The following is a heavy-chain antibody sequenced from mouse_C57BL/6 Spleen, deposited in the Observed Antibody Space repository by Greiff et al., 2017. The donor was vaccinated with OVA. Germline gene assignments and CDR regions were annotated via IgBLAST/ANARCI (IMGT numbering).Heavy chain of an antibody. Sequence: VQLQQSGTELARPGASVKLSCKASGYTFTSYGISWVKQRTGQGLEWIGEIYPRSGNTYYNEKFKGKATLTADKSSSTAYMELRSLTSEDSAVYFCAYDYDFDYWGQGTTLTVSS. CDR1: GYTFTSYG. D-gene: IGHD2-4*01. CDR3: AYDYDFDY. CDR2: IYPRSGNT. V-gene: IGHV1-81*01. J-gene: IGHJ2*01.